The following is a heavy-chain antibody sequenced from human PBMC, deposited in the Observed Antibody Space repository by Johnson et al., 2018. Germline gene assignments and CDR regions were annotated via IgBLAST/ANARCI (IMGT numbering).Heavy chain of an antibody. CDR1: GFTFSSYD. D-gene: IGHD6-19*01. Sequence: QVQLVESGGGLVQPGGSLRLSCAASGFTFSSYDMHWVRQATGKGLEWVAVISYDGSNKYYADSVKGRFTISRDKSKNTLYLQMNSLRAEDPAVYYCAKEGAGGLGYSSGWYDYYYMDGWGKGTTVTVSS. V-gene: IGHV3-30*18. CDR2: ISYDGSNK. CDR3: AKEGAGGLGYSSGWYDYYYMDG. J-gene: IGHJ6*03.